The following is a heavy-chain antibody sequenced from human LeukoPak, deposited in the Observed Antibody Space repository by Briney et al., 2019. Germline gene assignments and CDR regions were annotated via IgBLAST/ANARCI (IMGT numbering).Heavy chain of an antibody. D-gene: IGHD4-17*01. CDR1: GFTVSSNY. V-gene: IGHV3-66*01. CDR2: IYSGGST. J-gene: IGHJ4*02. CDR3: AKIAPWGAVTTTDGFDF. Sequence: GGSLRLSCAASGFTVSSNYMSWVRQAPGKGLEWVSVIYSGGSTYYADSVKGRFTISRDNSRNTLYLQLNSLGADDTAVYYCAKIAPWGAVTTTDGFDFWGQGTLVTVSS.